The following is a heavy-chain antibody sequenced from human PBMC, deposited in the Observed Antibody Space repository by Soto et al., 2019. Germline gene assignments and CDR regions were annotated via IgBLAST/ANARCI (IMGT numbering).Heavy chain of an antibody. CDR2: INPSGGGT. J-gene: IGHJ4*02. V-gene: IGHV1-46*01. Sequence: QVQLVQSGTEVKKPGASVKVSCKASGYTFLDFYIHWVRQAPGQGLEWMGFINPSGGGTTYAQQFQGRLTMTRDTSTSTVYMELISLRSEDTAIYYCARDMPFSAGYWGQGTLVT. D-gene: IGHD2-2*01. CDR1: GYTFLDFY. CDR3: ARDMPFSAGY.